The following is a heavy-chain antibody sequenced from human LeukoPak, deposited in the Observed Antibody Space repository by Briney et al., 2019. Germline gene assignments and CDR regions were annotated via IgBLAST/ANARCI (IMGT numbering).Heavy chain of an antibody. D-gene: IGHD3-22*01. J-gene: IGHJ4*02. V-gene: IGHV3-30*18. CDR2: ISYDGSNK. CDR3: AKDSHAEDYYDTFDY. Sequence: PGGSLRLSCAASGFTFSSYGMHWVRQAPGKGLEWVAVISYDGSNKYYADSVKGRFTISRDNSKNTLYLQMNSLRAEDTAVYYCAKDSHAEDYYDTFDYWGQGTLVTVSS. CDR1: GFTFSSYG.